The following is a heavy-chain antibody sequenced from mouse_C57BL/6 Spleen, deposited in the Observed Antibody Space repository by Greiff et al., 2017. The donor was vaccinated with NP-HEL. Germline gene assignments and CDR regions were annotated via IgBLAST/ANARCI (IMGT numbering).Heavy chain of an antibody. D-gene: IGHD2-3*01. Sequence: VQRVESGAELARPGASVKLSCKASGYTFTSYGISWVKQRTGQGLEWIGEIYPRSGNTYYNEKFKGKATLTADKSSSTAYMELRSLTSEDSAVYFCARWLLGAMDYWGQGTSVTVSS. CDR1: GYTFTSYG. J-gene: IGHJ4*01. V-gene: IGHV1-81*01. CDR2: IYPRSGNT. CDR3: ARWLLGAMDY.